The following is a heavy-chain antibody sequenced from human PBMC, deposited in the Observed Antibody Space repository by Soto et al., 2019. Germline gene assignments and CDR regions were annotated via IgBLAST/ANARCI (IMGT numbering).Heavy chain of an antibody. Sequence: ASVKVSCKASGYTFTSFDINWVRQASGQGLEWMGWMNPNSGNTIYAQKFQGRVTMTRNTSINTAYMELSSLRSDDTALYYGARVVLTSSYQINWFGPCGQGTPFTVSS. J-gene: IGHJ5*02. D-gene: IGHD3-9*01. V-gene: IGHV1-8*01. CDR1: GYTFTSFD. CDR3: ARVVLTSSYQINWFGP. CDR2: MNPNSGNT.